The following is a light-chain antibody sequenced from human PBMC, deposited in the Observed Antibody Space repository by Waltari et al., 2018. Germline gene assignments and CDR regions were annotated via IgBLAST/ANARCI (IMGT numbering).Light chain of an antibody. CDR1: NSDIGSYSY. V-gene: IGLV2-14*01. CDR3: SSYTGRGTVI. CDR2: DLT. J-gene: IGLJ2*01. Sequence: QSVLTQPASVSGSPGQPITISCTGTNSDIGSYSYVSWYQQYPGKAPKPRIYDLTERPSAVSTRVSGSKSGNTASLTIYGLQADDEADYFCSSYTGRGTVIFGRGTMVTVL.